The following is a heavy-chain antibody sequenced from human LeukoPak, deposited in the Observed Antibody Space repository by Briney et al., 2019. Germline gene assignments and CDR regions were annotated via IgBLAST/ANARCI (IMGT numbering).Heavy chain of an antibody. CDR2: IYSGGST. CDR3: AREYSSGWYVLAY. CDR1: GFTVSSNY. D-gene: IGHD6-19*01. V-gene: IGHV3-53*01. Sequence: PGGSLRLSCAASGFTVSSNYMSWVRQAPGKGLEWVSVIYSGGSTYYADSVKGRFTISRDNSKNTLYLQMNSLRAEDTAVYYCAREYSSGWYVLAYWGQGTLVTVSS. J-gene: IGHJ4*02.